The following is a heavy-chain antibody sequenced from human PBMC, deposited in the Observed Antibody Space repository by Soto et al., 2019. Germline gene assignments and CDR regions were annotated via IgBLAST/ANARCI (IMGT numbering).Heavy chain of an antibody. Sequence: ASVKVSCKASGYTFTSYGISWVRQAPGQGLEWMGWINAYNGNTNYAQKLQGRVTMTTDTSTSTADMELRSLRSDDTAVYYCAREARGGSYYYYYGMDVWGQGTTVTVSS. CDR3: AREARGGSYYYYYGMDV. J-gene: IGHJ6*02. CDR1: GYTFTSYG. V-gene: IGHV1-18*01. CDR2: INAYNGNT. D-gene: IGHD1-26*01.